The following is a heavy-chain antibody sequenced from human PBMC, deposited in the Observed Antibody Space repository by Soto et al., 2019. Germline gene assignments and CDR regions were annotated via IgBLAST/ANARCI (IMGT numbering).Heavy chain of an antibody. CDR1: GGSFSGHY. V-gene: IGHV4-34*01. D-gene: IGHD3-22*01. CDR2: INHSGGT. CDR3: ARGSVDTVDSSGFYEY. J-gene: IGHJ4*02. Sequence: PSETLSLTCAVYGGSFSGHYWRWIRQPPGKGLEWIGEINHSGGTSYNPSLKSRVTISVDTSKSQFSLKLTSVTAADRAVYYCARGSVDTVDSSGFYEYWSQGTPVTVSS.